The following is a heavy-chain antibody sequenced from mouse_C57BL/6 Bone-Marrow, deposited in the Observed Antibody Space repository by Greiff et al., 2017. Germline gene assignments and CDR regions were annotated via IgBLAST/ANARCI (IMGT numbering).Heavy chain of an antibody. CDR1: GYTFTSYW. J-gene: IGHJ4*01. CDR2: IDPSDSYT. Sequence: QVQLQQPGAELVMPGASVKLSCKASGYTFTSYWMHWVKQRPGQGLEWIGEIDPSDSYTNYNQKFKGKSTLTVDKSSSTAYMQLSSLTSEDSAVYYCARDGLSYWGQGNSVTVSS. D-gene: IGHD1-1*02. CDR3: ARDGLSY. V-gene: IGHV1-69*01.